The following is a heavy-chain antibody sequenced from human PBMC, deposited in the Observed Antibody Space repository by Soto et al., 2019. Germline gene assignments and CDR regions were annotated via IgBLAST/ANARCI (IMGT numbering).Heavy chain of an antibody. CDR1: GFTFSSYG. Sequence: PGGSLRLSCAASGFTFSSYGMHWVRQAPGKGLEWVAVIWYDGSNKYYADSVKGRFTISRDNSKNTLYLQMNSLRAEDTAVYYCARDLQLLYYFDYWGQGTLVTVSS. J-gene: IGHJ4*02. V-gene: IGHV3-33*01. CDR3: ARDLQLLYYFDY. CDR2: IWYDGSNK. D-gene: IGHD5-18*01.